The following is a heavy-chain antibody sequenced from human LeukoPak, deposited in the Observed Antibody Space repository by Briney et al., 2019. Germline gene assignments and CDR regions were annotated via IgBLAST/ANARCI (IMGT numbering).Heavy chain of an antibody. CDR2: FSGGGGKA. V-gene: IGHV3-23*01. Sequence: GGSLRLSCAASGFTFSSYGMSWVRQAPGKGLEWVSAFSGGGGKAYYADSVKGRFTISRDNSKNTLYLQMNSLRAEDTAVYYCAKMGYYDSSGYYAPFDYWGQGTLVTVSS. J-gene: IGHJ4*02. D-gene: IGHD3-22*01. CDR1: GFTFSSYG. CDR3: AKMGYYDSSGYYAPFDY.